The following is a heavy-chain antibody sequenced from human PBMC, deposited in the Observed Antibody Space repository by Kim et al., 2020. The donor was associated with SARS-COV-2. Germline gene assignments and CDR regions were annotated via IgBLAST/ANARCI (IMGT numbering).Heavy chain of an antibody. J-gene: IGHJ4*02. D-gene: IGHD1-20*01. V-gene: IGHV4-59*01. CDR2: T. CDR3: ARVRSGIRFDY. Sequence: TNYDPSLKSRVTISVGTSKSQFSLKLSSVTAADTAVYYCARVRSGIRFDYWGQGTLVTVSS.